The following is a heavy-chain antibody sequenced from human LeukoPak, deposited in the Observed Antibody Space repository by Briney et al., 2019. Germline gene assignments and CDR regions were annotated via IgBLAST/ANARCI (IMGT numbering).Heavy chain of an antibody. Sequence: SETLSLTCTVSGASISSYYWSWIRQPPGKGLEWIGYIYYSGSTHYNPSLKSRVTISVDTSKNQFSPELSSVTAADTAVYYCASGPYPAAGTDHQFDYWGQGTLVTVSS. D-gene: IGHD6-13*01. CDR1: GASISSYY. CDR3: ASGPYPAAGTDHQFDY. CDR2: IYYSGST. J-gene: IGHJ4*02. V-gene: IGHV4-59*01.